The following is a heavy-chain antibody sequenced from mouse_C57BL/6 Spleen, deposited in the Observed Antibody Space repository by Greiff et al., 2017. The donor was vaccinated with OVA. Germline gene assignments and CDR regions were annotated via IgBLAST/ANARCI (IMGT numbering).Heavy chain of an antibody. CDR2: IYPGDGDT. V-gene: IGHV1-80*01. CDR1: GYAFSSYW. D-gene: IGHD1-1*01. Sequence: QVQLQQSGAELVKPGASVKISCKASGYAFSSYWMNWVKQRPGKGLEWIGQIYPGDGDTKYNGKFKGKATLTADKSSSTDYMQPSSLPFEDSAVYFCASPLDYYGSSYVAWFAYWGQGTLVTVSA. CDR3: ASPLDYYGSSYVAWFAY. J-gene: IGHJ3*01.